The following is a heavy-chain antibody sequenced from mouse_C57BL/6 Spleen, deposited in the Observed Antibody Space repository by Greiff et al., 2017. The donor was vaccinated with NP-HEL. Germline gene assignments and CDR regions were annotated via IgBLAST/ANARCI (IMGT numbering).Heavy chain of an antibody. J-gene: IGHJ4*01. D-gene: IGHD2-12*01. CDR1: GFTFSDYG. V-gene: IGHV5-17*01. CDR3: ANDCVGYYARDY. Sequence: EVQGVESGGGLVKPGGSLQLSCAASGFTFSDYGMPWVRQAPEKGLEWVAYISSGSSTIYYADTVKGRFTISRDNAKNTLFLQMTRLRSEDTAMYYCANDCVGYYARDYWGQGASVTVSS. CDR2: ISSGSSTI.